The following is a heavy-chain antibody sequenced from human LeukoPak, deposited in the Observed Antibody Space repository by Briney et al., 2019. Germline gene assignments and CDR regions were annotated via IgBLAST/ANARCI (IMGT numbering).Heavy chain of an antibody. Sequence: SVKVSCKASGGTFSSYAISWVRQARGQGLEWMGGIIPIFGTANYAQKFQGRVTITTDESTSTAYMELSSLRSEDTAVYYCARGKVEMATAGNWFDPWGQGTLVTVSS. CDR2: IIPIFGTA. J-gene: IGHJ5*02. D-gene: IGHD5-24*01. CDR1: GGTFSSYA. V-gene: IGHV1-69*05. CDR3: ARGKVEMATAGNWFDP.